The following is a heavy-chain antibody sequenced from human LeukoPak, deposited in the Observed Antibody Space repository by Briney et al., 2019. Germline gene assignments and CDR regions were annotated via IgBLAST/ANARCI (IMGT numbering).Heavy chain of an antibody. CDR1: GYTFTRYD. CDR2: MNPNSGNT. CDR3: ARAGRANYYGSGSPGGNWFDP. J-gene: IGHJ5*02. Sequence: ASVKVSCKASGYTFTRYDINWVRQATGQGVEWMGWMNPNSGNTGYAQKFQGRVTMTRNTSISTAYMELSSLRSEDTAVYYCARAGRANYYGSGSPGGNWFDPWGQGTLVTVSS. D-gene: IGHD3-10*01. V-gene: IGHV1-8*01.